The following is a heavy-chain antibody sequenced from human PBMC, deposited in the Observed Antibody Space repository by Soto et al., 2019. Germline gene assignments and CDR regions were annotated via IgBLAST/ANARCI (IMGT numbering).Heavy chain of an antibody. CDR1: GYRFTSYV. CDR2: ISPYNGNT. CDR3: ARNPSRLLIYSSPYPNLFDP. D-gene: IGHD6-13*01. Sequence: QVQLVQSGAEVKNPGASVKVSCKASGYRFTSYVISWVRQAPGQGLEWMGRISPYNGNTNYAQRLPGRVTMTTDTSTSTAYMELRSLRSDDTAVYYCARNPSRLLIYSSPYPNLFDPWGQGTLVTVSS. V-gene: IGHV1-18*01. J-gene: IGHJ5*01.